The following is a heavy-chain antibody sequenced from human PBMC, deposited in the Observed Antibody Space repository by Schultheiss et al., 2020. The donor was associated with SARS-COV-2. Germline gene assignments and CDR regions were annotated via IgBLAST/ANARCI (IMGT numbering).Heavy chain of an antibody. D-gene: IGHD6-19*01. CDR3: AREGIGQWLGVSLFDY. J-gene: IGHJ4*02. V-gene: IGHV3-21*04. Sequence: GGSLRLSCAASGFTFSSYAMSWVRQAPGKGLEWVSSISSSSSYIYYADSVKGRFTISRDNAKNSLYLQMNSLRAEDTAVYYCAREGIGQWLGVSLFDYWGQGTLVTVSS. CDR2: ISSSSSYI. CDR1: GFTFSSYA.